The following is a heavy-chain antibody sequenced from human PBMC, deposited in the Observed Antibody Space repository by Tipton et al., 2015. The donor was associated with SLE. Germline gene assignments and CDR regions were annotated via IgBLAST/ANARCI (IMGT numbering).Heavy chain of an antibody. CDR3: AMIDGGDVPYYFDY. Sequence: QSGAEVKKPGSTVRVSCKVSGYTFSDYYIHWVQQAPGKGLEWIGLVDPEDGKTIYAEKFQGRVTITADTSSDTVYMELSSLRSDDTAVYYCAMIDGGDVPYYFDYWGQGSLVTVSS. D-gene: IGHD4-23*01. J-gene: IGHJ4*02. CDR1: GYTFSDYY. V-gene: IGHV1-69-2*01. CDR2: VDPEDGKT.